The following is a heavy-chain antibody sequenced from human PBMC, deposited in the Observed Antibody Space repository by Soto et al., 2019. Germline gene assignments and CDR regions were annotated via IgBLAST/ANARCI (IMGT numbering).Heavy chain of an antibody. D-gene: IGHD2-2*02. J-gene: IGHJ4*02. V-gene: IGHV1-69*06. CDR3: AREGRGKKAGYNGLVSLGY. CDR2: IIPIFNST. CDR1: GSRFSNYV. Sequence: SVKVSCKVSGSRFSNYVISWVRQAPGHGLGWLGRIIPIFNSTKYAQSFQGRVTITADKSTSTASLELSSLRSDDTAVYYCAREGRGKKAGYNGLVSLGYWGQGTLVTVSS.